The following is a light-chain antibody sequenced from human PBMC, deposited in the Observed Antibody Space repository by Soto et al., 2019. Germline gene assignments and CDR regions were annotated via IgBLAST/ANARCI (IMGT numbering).Light chain of an antibody. CDR2: DVS. Sequence: QSVLTQPRSVSGSPGQSVTISCTGTSSDVGDYDYVSWYQHHPGEAPKFVIYDVSKRPSGVPDRFSGSKSGNTASLTISGLQAEDEAHYYCCSYAGIYTWVFGGGTKLTVL. V-gene: IGLV2-11*01. J-gene: IGLJ3*02. CDR1: SSDVGDYDY. CDR3: CSYAGIYTWV.